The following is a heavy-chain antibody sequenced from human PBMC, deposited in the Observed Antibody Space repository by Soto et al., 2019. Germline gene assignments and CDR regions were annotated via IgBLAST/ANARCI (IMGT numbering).Heavy chain of an antibody. CDR3: ARGEYSGYDYLDSSGWINWFAP. CDR2: IYYSGST. V-gene: IGHV4-30-4*08. CDR1: GGSFSGYY. Sequence: SETLSLTCAVYGGSFSGYYWSWIRQPPGKGLEWIGYIYYSGSTYYNPSLKSRVTISVDTSKNQFSLKLSSVTAADTAVYYCARGEYSGYDYLDSSGWINWFAPWGQGTLVTVSS. J-gene: IGHJ5*02. D-gene: IGHD5-12*01.